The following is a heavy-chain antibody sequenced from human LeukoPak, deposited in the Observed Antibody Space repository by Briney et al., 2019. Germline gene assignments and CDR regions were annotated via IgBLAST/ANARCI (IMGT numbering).Heavy chain of an antibody. Sequence: SETLSLTCAVYGGSFSGYYWSWIRQPPGKGLEWIGEVYPSGSTNYSPSLKSRVTISVDKSKNQFSLTLSSVTAADTAVYFCARGQSGVRGANVPNLMGFDPWGQGTLVIVSS. CDR1: GGSFSGYY. CDR3: ARGQSGVRGANVPNLMGFDP. D-gene: IGHD3-10*01. CDR2: VYPSGST. V-gene: IGHV4-34*01. J-gene: IGHJ5*02.